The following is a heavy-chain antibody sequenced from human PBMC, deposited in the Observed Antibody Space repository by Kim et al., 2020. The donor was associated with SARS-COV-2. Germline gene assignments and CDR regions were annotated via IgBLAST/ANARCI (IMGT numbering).Heavy chain of an antibody. V-gene: IGHV5-10-1*01. J-gene: IGHJ3*02. CDR2: IDPSDSYT. CDR1: GYSFTSYW. Sequence: GESLKISCKGSGYSFTSYWISWVRQMPGKGLEWMGRIDPSDSYTNYSPSFQGHVTISSDKSISTAYLQWSSLKASDTAMYYCASLTDSGSYGGGAFDIWGQGTMVTVSS. CDR3: ASLTDSGSYGGGAFDI. D-gene: IGHD1-26*01.